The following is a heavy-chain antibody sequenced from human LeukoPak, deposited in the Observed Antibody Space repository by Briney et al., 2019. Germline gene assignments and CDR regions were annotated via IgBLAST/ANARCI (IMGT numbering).Heavy chain of an antibody. J-gene: IGHJ4*02. CDR3: ARLPGGSFDY. D-gene: IGHD1-26*01. V-gene: IGHV4-59*01. Sequence: SETLSLTCTVSGGSISSYYWSWIRQPPGKGLEWIGYIYYSGSTNYNPSLKSRVTISVDTSKNQFSLKLSSVTAADTAVYYCARLPGGSFDYWGQGTLVTVSS. CDR2: IYYSGST. CDR1: GGSISSYY.